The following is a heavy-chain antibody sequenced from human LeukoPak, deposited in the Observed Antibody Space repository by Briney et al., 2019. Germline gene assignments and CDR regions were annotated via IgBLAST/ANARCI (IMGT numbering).Heavy chain of an antibody. CDR3: ARDNYGSGSYYNPAVDY. CDR2: ISAYNGNT. V-gene: IGHV1-18*01. D-gene: IGHD3-10*01. Sequence: ASVKVSCKASGYTFTSYGISWVRQAPGQGLEWMGWISAYNGNTNYAQKLQGRVTMTTDTSTSTAYTELRSLRSDDTAVYYCARDNYGSGSYYNPAVDYWGQGTLVTVSS. CDR1: GYTFTSYG. J-gene: IGHJ4*02.